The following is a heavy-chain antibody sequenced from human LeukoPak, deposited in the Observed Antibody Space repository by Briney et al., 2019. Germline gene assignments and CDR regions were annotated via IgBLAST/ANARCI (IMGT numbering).Heavy chain of an antibody. CDR1: GGTFSGFY. J-gene: IGHJ5*02. D-gene: IGHD3-22*01. CDR2: INHSGST. CDR3: ASRVGSSSGYYYDIWFDP. V-gene: IGHV4-34*08. Sequence: PSETLSLTCAVYGGTFSGFYWSWIRQPPGKGLVWIGEINHSGSTNYSPSLKSLVTISVDTSKNQFSLKLGSVTAADTAVYYWASRVGSSSGYYYDIWFDPWGQGTLVTVSS.